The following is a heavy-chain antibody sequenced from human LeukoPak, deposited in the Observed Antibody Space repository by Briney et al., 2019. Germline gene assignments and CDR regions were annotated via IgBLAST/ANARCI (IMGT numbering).Heavy chain of an antibody. CDR1: GYTFTSYA. Sequence: ASVKISCKASGYTFTSYAMNWVRQAPGQGLEWMGWINTNTGNPTYAQGFTGRFVFSLDTSVSTAYLQISSLKAEDTAVYYCARDHVKLGSTFHPFDAFDVWGQGTLVTVSS. CDR3: ARDHVKLGSTFHPFDAFDV. CDR2: INTNTGNP. J-gene: IGHJ3*01. D-gene: IGHD2-2*01. V-gene: IGHV7-4-1*02.